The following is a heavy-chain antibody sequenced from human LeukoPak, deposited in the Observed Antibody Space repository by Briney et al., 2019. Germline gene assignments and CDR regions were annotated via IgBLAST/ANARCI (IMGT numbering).Heavy chain of an antibody. CDR3: ARELTAMGDY. Sequence: GGSLRLSCAASGFTFSSYSMNWVRQAPGKGLEWVSSISSSSSYIYYADSVKGRFTISRDNAKNSLYLQMNSLRAEDTALYYCARELTAMGDYWGQGTLVTVSS. CDR1: GFTFSSYS. D-gene: IGHD5-18*01. V-gene: IGHV3-21*04. CDR2: ISSSSSYI. J-gene: IGHJ4*02.